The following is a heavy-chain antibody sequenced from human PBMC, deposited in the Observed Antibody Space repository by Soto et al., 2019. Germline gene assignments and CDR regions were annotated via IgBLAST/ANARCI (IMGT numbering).Heavy chain of an antibody. CDR1: GFTFDDYT. D-gene: IGHD3-3*01. V-gene: IGHV3-43*01. CDR2: ISWDGGST. CDR3: AKDSDFWSGYYYYYGMDV. J-gene: IGHJ6*02. Sequence: GGSLRLSCAASGFTFDDYTMHWVRQAPWKGLEWVSLISWDGGSTYYADSVKGRFTISRDNTKNTLYLQMNSLRAEDTAVYYCAKDSDFWSGYYYYYGMDVWAQGTTVTVSS.